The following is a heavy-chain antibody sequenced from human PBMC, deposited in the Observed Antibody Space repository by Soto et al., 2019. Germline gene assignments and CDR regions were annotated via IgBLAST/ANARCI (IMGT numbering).Heavy chain of an antibody. CDR3: ASAIGRYYYYYGMDV. CDR2: IIPIFGTA. V-gene: IGHV1-69*06. J-gene: IGHJ6*02. CDR1: GGTFSSYA. D-gene: IGHD2-2*01. Sequence: SVKVSCKASGGTFSSYAISWVRQAPGQGLEWMGGIIPIFGTANYAQKFQGRVTITADKSTSTAYMELSSLRSEDTAVYYCASAIGRYYYYYGMDVWGQGTTVTVSS.